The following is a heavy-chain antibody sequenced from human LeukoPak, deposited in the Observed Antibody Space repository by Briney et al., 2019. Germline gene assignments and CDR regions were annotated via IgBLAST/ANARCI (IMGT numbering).Heavy chain of an antibody. Sequence: GESLKISCKGSGYSFTSYWIAWVRQMPGKGLEWMGIIYPGDSDTRYSPSLQGQVTISVDTSIGTAYLQWSSLKASDTAIYYCARQNDFRLDYWGQGTLVTVSS. CDR2: IYPGDSDT. J-gene: IGHJ4*02. V-gene: IGHV5-51*01. CDR1: GYSFTSYW. CDR3: ARQNDFRLDY. D-gene: IGHD3-3*01.